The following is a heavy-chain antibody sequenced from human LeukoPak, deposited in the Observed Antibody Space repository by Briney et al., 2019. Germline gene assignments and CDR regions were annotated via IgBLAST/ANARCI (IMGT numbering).Heavy chain of an antibody. V-gene: IGHV4-38-2*02. CDR3: ARTYYDSSGSYYFDY. CDR2: IYHSGST. CDR1: GYSISSGYY. J-gene: IGHJ4*02. D-gene: IGHD3-22*01. Sequence: PSETLSLTCTVSGYSISSGYYWGWIRQPPGKGLEWIGSIYHSGSTYYNPSLKSRVTISVDTSKNQFSLKLSSVTAADTAVYYCARTYYDSSGSYYFDYWGQGTLVTVSS.